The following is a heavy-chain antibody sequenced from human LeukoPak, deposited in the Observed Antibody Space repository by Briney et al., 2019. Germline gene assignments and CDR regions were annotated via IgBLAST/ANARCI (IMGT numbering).Heavy chain of an antibody. V-gene: IGHV3-23*01. Sequence: PGGSLRLSCAASGFIFNDYAMSWVRQAPGKGLEWVSAISGSGGSTYYADSVKGRFTISRDNSKNTLYLQMNSLRAEDTAVYYCAKSVGATSFWDYDPNHYFDYWGQGTLVTVSS. CDR3: AKSVGATSFWDYDPNHYFDY. CDR2: ISGSGGST. D-gene: IGHD1-26*01. J-gene: IGHJ4*02. CDR1: GFIFNDYA.